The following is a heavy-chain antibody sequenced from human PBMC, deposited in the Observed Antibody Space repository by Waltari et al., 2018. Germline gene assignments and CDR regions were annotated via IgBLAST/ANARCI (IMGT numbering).Heavy chain of an antibody. V-gene: IGHV3-21*01. J-gene: IGHJ6*02. CDR2: MYSTGTYI. CDR1: GFTFKRVA. D-gene: IGHD1-26*01. CDR3: AREWVEGV. Sequence: EVQLVESGGCLVKPGGSLRLSCAASGFTFKRVAMNWVRQDPGKGLEWVATMYSTGTYIYYTDSVKGLFTISRDDAKDSLFLQMSSLRVEDTAMYDCAREWVEGVWGQGTTVTVSS.